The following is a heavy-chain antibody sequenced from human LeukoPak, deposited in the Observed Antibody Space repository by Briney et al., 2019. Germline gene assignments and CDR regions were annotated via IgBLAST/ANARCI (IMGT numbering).Heavy chain of an antibody. CDR2: LYSDGNT. D-gene: IGHD1-14*01. CDR3: ARGVEPLAANTLAY. J-gene: IGHJ4*02. V-gene: IGHV3-53*01. CDR1: GFTVITNY. Sequence: GGSLRLSCAASGFTVITNYMTWVRQAPGKGLEWVSVLYSDGNTKYSDSVQGRFTISRDNSKNTQYLEMKSLSADDTAVYYCARGVEPLAANTLAYWGQGTLVTVSS.